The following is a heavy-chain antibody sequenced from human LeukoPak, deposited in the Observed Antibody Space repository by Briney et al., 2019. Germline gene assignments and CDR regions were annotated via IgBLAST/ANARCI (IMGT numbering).Heavy chain of an antibody. D-gene: IGHD6-13*01. CDR3: ARASDQQLVSPRY. CDR1: GFAFSSYW. V-gene: IGHV3-74*01. CDR2: INIDGSST. J-gene: IGHJ4*02. Sequence: PGGSLRLSCAASGFAFSSYWMHWVRQAPGKGLVWVSRINIDGSSTTYADSVEGRFTISRDNAKNTLFLQMNSLRTQDTAVYYCARASDQQLVSPRYWGQGTLVTVSS.